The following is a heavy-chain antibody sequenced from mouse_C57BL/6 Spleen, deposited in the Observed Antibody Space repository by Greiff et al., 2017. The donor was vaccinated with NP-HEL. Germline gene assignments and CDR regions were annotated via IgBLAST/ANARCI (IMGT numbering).Heavy chain of an antibody. CDR1: GYTFTSYT. V-gene: IGHV1-4*01. Sequence: VQLQESGAELARPGASVKMSCKASGYTFTSYTMHWVKQRPGQGLEWIGYINPSSGYTKYNQKFKDKATLTADKSSSTAYMQLSSLTSEDSAVYYCARYDGYYRYFDVWGTGTTVTVSS. J-gene: IGHJ1*03. CDR2: INPSSGYT. D-gene: IGHD2-3*01. CDR3: ARYDGYYRYFDV.